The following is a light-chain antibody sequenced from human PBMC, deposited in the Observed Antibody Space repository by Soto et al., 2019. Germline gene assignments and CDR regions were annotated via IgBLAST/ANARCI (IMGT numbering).Light chain of an antibody. CDR2: GAS. V-gene: IGKV3-15*01. CDR1: QSVSSN. Sequence: EIVMTQSPATLSVSPGERATLSCRASQSVSSNLAWYQQKPGQAPRLLIYGASNRATGIPARFSGSGSGTEFTLTISSLQSEDFAVYYCQQYNNLPPLTFGGGTKVEIK. J-gene: IGKJ4*01. CDR3: QQYNNLPPLT.